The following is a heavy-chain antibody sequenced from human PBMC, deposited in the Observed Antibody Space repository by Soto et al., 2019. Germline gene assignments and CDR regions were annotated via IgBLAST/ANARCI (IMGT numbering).Heavy chain of an antibody. CDR1: GYSISSGYY. J-gene: IGHJ3*02. CDR2: IYHSGST. D-gene: IGHD1-26*01. V-gene: IGHV4-38-2*01. Sequence: SETLSLTCAVSGYSISSGYYWGWIRQPPGKGLEWIGSIYHSGSTYYNPSLKSRVTISVDTSKNQFSLKLSSVTAADTAVYYCARVMGGDAFDIWGQGTMVTVSS. CDR3: ARVMGGDAFDI.